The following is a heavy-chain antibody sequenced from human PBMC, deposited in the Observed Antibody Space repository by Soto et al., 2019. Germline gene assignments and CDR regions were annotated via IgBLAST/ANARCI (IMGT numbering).Heavy chain of an antibody. CDR2: IYYSGST. J-gene: IGHJ4*02. V-gene: IGHV4-59*12. CDR3: ARGALRWSTSWDFDY. Sequence: PSETLSLTCTVSGGSISSYYWSWIRQPPGKGLEWIGYIYYSGSTNYNPSLKSRVTISVDTSKNQFSLNLSSVTAADTAMYYCARGALRWSTSWDFDYWGQGTLVTVYS. D-gene: IGHD4-17*01. CDR1: GGSISSYY.